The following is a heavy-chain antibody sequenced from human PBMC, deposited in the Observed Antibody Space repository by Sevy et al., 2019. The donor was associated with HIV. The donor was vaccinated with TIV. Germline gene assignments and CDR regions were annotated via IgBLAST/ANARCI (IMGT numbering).Heavy chain of an antibody. J-gene: IGHJ6*02. V-gene: IGHV3-66*01. CDR2: IYSGGST. Sequence: GGSLRLSCAASGFTVSSNYMSWVRQAPGKGLEWVSVIYSGGSTYYADSVKGRFTISRDTSKNTLYLQMNSLRAEDTAVYYCARELDSLTGTSYGMDVWGQGTTVTVSS. CDR3: ARELDSLTGTSYGMDV. CDR1: GFTVSSNY. D-gene: IGHD1-7*01.